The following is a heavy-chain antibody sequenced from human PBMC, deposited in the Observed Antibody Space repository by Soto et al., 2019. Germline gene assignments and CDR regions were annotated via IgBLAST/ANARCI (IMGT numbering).Heavy chain of an antibody. CDR1: GGSVSDYY. V-gene: IGHV4-59*08. Sequence: QVQLLESGPGLVKPSETLSLTCTVSGGSVSDYYWSWIRQFPGKGLEWIGYVHSSGSTKYNPSLKSRVAMSIDKPKKQFSLSLSSVTATDTAVYYCARGRSTGWYGGNDFWGQGTLVTVSS. CDR2: VHSSGST. CDR3: ARGRSTGWYGGNDF. D-gene: IGHD6-19*01. J-gene: IGHJ4*02.